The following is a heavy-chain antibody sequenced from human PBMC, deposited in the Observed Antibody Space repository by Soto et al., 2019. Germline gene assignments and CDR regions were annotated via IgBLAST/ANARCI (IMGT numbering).Heavy chain of an antibody. J-gene: IGHJ6*02. CDR1: GGSISSYY. CDR3: ARGPRGYVYYHGMDV. D-gene: IGHD3-16*01. CDR2: IDTSGTT. V-gene: IGHV4-4*07. Sequence: ETLSLTCIVSGGSISSYYCSWIRQAAGKGLEWIGRIDTSGTTNYNPSLRSRVTMSVDASKNQFSLNLSSVTAADTAVYFCARGPRGYVYYHGMDVWGQGTTVTVSS.